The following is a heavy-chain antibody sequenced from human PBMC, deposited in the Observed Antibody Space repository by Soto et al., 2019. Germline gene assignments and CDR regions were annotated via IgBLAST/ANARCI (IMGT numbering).Heavy chain of an antibody. V-gene: IGHV3-30-3*01. J-gene: IGHJ6*02. D-gene: IGHD2-15*01. Sequence: QVQLVESGGGVVQPGRSLRLSCAASGFTFSSYAMHWVRQGPGTGLEWVAVISYDGSNKYYADSVKGRFTISRDNSKNTLYLQMNSLRAEDTAVYYCAREPDIVVVVAATPYGMDVWGQGTTVTVSS. CDR3: AREPDIVVVVAATPYGMDV. CDR1: GFTFSSYA. CDR2: ISYDGSNK.